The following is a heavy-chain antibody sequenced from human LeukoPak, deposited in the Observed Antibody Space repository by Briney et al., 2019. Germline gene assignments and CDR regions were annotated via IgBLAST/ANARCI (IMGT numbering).Heavy chain of an antibody. CDR2: ISSNGGST. D-gene: IGHD2-15*01. J-gene: IGHJ6*03. CDR1: GFTFSSYA. V-gene: IGHV3-64*01. Sequence: GASLLLCCAASGFTFSSYAMHWVRQAPGKGLEYVSAISSNGGSTYYANSVKGRFTISRDNSKNTLYLQMGSLRAEDMAVYYCARDNGSGGRGYYYYMDVWGKGTTVTVSS. CDR3: ARDNGSGGRGYYYYMDV.